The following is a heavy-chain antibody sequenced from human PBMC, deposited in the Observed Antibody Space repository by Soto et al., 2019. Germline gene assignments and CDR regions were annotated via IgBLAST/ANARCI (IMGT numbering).Heavy chain of an antibody. V-gene: IGHV3-74*01. CDR2: IKNDGTT. D-gene: IGHD3-3*01. Sequence: GGSLRLSCAPSGFTVSNYWVDWVRQAPGKGLVLVSDIKNDGTTSYADSVEGRFTVSRDDAKNSFYLQMNSLRADDTAVYYCAKDRGEAGLKFLEWFGGMDVWGHGTTVTVSS. CDR3: AKDRGEAGLKFLEWFGGMDV. CDR1: GFTVSNYW. J-gene: IGHJ6*02.